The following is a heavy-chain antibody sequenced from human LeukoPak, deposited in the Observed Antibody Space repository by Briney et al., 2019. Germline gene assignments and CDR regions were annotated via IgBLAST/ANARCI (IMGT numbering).Heavy chain of an antibody. D-gene: IGHD3-22*01. J-gene: IGHJ6*03. CDR1: GYTFTSYG. CDR3: AREGYDSSGYYLYYYYYYMDV. V-gene: IGHV1-18*01. CDR2: INAYNGNT. Sequence: ASVKLSCKASGYTFTSYGISWVRQAPGQGLEWMGWINAYNGNTNYAQKLQGRVTMTTDTSTSTAYMELRRLRSDGTAVYYCAREGYDSSGYYLYYYYYYMDVWGKGTTVTVSS.